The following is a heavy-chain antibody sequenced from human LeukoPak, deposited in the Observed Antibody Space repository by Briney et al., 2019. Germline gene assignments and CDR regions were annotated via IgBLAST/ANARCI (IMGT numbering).Heavy chain of an antibody. CDR3: ARARYCYDSRSKVGDFDY. V-gene: IGHV4-31*03. D-gene: IGHD3-22*01. Sequence: SETLSLTCTVSGGSISSGGYYWSWIRQHPGKGLEWIGYIYYSGSTYYNPSLKSRVTISVDTSKNQFSLKLSSVTAADTAVYYCARARYCYDSRSKVGDFDYWGQGTLVTVSS. J-gene: IGHJ4*02. CDR1: GGSISSGGYY. CDR2: IYYSGST.